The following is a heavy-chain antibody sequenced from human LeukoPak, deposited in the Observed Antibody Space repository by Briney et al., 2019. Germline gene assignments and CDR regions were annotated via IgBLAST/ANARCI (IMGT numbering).Heavy chain of an antibody. CDR1: GFTVSSNY. J-gene: IGHJ4*02. V-gene: IGHV3-66*01. CDR2: MYSGGNT. Sequence: PGGSLRLSCAASGFTVSSNYISWVRQALGKGLEWVSVMYSGGNTYYADSVKGRFTISRDKSKNTLYLQMNSLRAEDTAVYHCARVQAVFQNFDYWGQGTLVTVSS. CDR3: ARVQAVFQNFDY.